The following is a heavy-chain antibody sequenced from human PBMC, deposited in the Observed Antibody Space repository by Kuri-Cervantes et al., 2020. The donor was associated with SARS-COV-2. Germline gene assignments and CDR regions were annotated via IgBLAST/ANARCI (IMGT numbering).Heavy chain of an antibody. V-gene: IGHV3-21*01. J-gene: IGHJ6*02. CDR3: ARVSVADTYYDFWSGYYYYGMDV. D-gene: IGHD3-3*01. CDR1: GITFSSHS. CDR2: ISSSRSYI. Sequence: LTCAASGITFSSHSMNLVRQAPGKGLELGSSISSSRSYIYYAGSVKGRFTISRDNVKNSLYLQINSLRAEDTAVYYCARVSVADTYYDFWSGYYYYGMDVWGQGTTVTFSS.